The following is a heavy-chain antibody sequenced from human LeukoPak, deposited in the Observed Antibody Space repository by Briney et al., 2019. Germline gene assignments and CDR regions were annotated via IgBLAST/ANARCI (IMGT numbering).Heavy chain of an antibody. J-gene: IGHJ6*03. CDR3: ARARFLEWSIPLSSGDYYYYMDV. CDR2: IIPIFGTA. CDR1: GGTFSSYA. Sequence: ASVKVSCKASGGTFSSYAISWVRQAPGQGLEWMGGIIPIFGTANYAQKFQGRVTITADESTSTAYMELSSLRSEDTAVYYCARARFLEWSIPLSSGDYYYYMDVWGKGTTVTVSS. V-gene: IGHV1-69*13. D-gene: IGHD3-3*01.